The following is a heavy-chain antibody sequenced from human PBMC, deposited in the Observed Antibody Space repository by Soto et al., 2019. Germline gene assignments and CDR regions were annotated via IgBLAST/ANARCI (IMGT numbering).Heavy chain of an antibody. D-gene: IGHD3-22*01. CDR2: IYYAGTT. Sequence: SETLSLTCTVSNGSISPNYWSWIRQPPGKGLEWTGYIYYAGTTTYNPSLQSRVSISVDTSKNEVSLKLTSVTAADTAVYFCARLGAYYQAMDSWGQGTLVTVSS. V-gene: IGHV4-59*08. J-gene: IGHJ1*01. CDR1: NGSISPNY. CDR3: ARLGAYYQAMDS.